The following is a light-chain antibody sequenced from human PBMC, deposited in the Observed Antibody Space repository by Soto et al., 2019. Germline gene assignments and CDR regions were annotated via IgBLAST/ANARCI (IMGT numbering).Light chain of an antibody. Sequence: EIVLTQSPGTLSLSSGERATLSCRASQSVTNNQFAWFRQKPGQAPRLLIWGVSNRATGIPDRFSGSGSGTDFTLTISRLEPEDFGVYFCQKCDTAPYTFGQGTKVDIK. CDR2: GVS. V-gene: IGKV3-20*01. J-gene: IGKJ2*01. CDR3: QKCDTAPYT. CDR1: QSVTNNQ.